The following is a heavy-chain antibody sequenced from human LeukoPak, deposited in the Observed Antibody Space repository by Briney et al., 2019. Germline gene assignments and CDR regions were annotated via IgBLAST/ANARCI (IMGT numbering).Heavy chain of an antibody. D-gene: IGHD6-19*01. J-gene: IGHJ4*02. CDR2: IYTSGST. CDR3: ARARLAVAGTIFDY. CDR1: GGSISSYY. Sequence: PSETLSLTCTVSGGSISSYYWSWIRQPAGKGLEWIGRIYTSGSTNYNPSLKSRVTISVDKSKNQFSLKLGSVTAADTAVYYCARARLAVAGTIFDYWGQGTLVTVSS. V-gene: IGHV4-4*07.